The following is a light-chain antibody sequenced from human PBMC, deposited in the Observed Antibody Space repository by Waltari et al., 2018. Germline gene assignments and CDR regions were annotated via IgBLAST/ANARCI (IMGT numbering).Light chain of an antibody. CDR1: SSNIETNT. Sequence: QSVLTQPPSASGTPGQRVAISCSGSSSNIETNTVNWYQQLPGTAPKLLIYSDNRRPPRVPCRFTGSTSGTSASLAISGLQSEDEADYYCGAWDDSLNGYVFGTGTKVTVL. CDR2: SDN. CDR3: GAWDDSLNGYV. J-gene: IGLJ1*01. V-gene: IGLV1-44*01.